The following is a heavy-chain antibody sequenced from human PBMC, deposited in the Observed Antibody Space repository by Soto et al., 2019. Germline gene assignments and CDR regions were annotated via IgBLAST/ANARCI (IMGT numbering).Heavy chain of an antibody. Sequence: PGGSVKISGQGSGYSFASYWIGWGRQMPWKDLEWMGIIYPGDSDTRYSPSFQGQVTISADKSLRTAYLQWTSLKASDTALYYCARTRSFTLGFYYDGMDVWGQGTTVTVSS. CDR2: IYPGDSDT. D-gene: IGHD6-6*01. CDR3: ARTRSFTLGFYYDGMDV. V-gene: IGHV5-51*01. J-gene: IGHJ6*02. CDR1: GYSFASYW.